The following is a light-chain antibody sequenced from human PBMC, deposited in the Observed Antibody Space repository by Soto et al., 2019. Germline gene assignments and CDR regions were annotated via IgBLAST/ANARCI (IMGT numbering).Light chain of an antibody. J-gene: IGLJ1*01. Sequence: QSALTKPPSASGSPGQSVTISCIGTSSDVGGYDYVSWYQQHPGKAPKLIISEVTKRPSGVPDRFSGSKSGNTASLTVSGLQAEDEADYYCSSYAGNNNFCVFGTGTKVTVL. CDR1: SSDVGGYDY. V-gene: IGLV2-8*01. CDR3: SSYAGNNNFCV. CDR2: EVT.